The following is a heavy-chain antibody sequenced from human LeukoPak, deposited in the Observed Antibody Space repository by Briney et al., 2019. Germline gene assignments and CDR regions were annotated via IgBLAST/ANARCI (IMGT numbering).Heavy chain of an antibody. CDR3: ARDRPTSDAFDI. CDR1: GGSISSSSYY. J-gene: IGHJ3*02. Sequence: SETLSLTCTVSGGSISSSSYYWGWIRQPPGKGLEWIGSIYYSGSTYYNPSLKSRVTISVDPSKNQFSLKLSSVTAADTAVYYCARDRPTSDAFDIWGQGTMVTVSS. V-gene: IGHV4-39*07. CDR2: IYYSGST.